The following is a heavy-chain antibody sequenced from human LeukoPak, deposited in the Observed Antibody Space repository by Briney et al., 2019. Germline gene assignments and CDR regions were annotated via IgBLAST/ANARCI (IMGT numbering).Heavy chain of an antibody. D-gene: IGHD3-10*01. V-gene: IGHV3-48*01. CDR2: ISSSSSTI. Sequence: GGSLRLSCAASGFTFSNSWMNWVRQAPGKGLEWVSYISSSSSTIYYADSVKGRFTISRDNAKNSLYLQMNSLRAEDTAVYYCARDMARQSNDAFDIWGQGTMVTVSS. CDR3: ARDMARQSNDAFDI. J-gene: IGHJ3*02. CDR1: GFTFSNSW.